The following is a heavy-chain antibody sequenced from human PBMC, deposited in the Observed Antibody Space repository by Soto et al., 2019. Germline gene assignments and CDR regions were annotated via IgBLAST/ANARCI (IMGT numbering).Heavy chain of an antibody. CDR1: GFTFSSYA. D-gene: IGHD2-15*01. J-gene: IGHJ5*02. CDR3: AKGLWAVAASDLPWFDP. CDR2: ISGSGGST. Sequence: PGGSLRLSCAASGFTFSSYAMSWVRQAPGKGLEWVSAISGSGGSTYYADSVKGRFTISRDNSKNTLYLQMNSLRAEDTAVYYCAKGLWAVAASDLPWFDPWGQGTLVTVSS. V-gene: IGHV3-23*01.